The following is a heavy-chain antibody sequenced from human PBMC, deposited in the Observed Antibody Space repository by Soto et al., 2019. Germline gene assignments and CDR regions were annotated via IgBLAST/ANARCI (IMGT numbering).Heavy chain of an antibody. D-gene: IGHD2-2*01. V-gene: IGHV3-15*01. Sequence: EVQLVESGGGLVKPGGSLRLSCAASGLTFSNSWMNWVRQAPGKGLEWVGRIKSKTEGGTTDYAAPVKGRFTISRDDSRDTLYLQMNRLRTEDTAVYYCTTVSYCSGTRCYYYHYMDVWGKGTTVTVS. CDR2: IKSKTEGGTT. J-gene: IGHJ6*03. CDR3: TTVSYCSGTRCYYYHYMDV. CDR1: GLTFSNSW.